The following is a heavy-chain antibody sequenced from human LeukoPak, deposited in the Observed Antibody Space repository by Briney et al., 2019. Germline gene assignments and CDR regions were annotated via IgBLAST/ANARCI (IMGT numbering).Heavy chain of an antibody. CDR3: TTMIVPYYYMDV. D-gene: IGHD3-22*01. CDR1: GGSISSYY. Sequence: SETLSLTCTVSGGSISSYYWNWIRQPPGKGLEWIGYIYYSGGTNYNPSLKSRVTISVDTSKNQFSLKLSSVTAADTAIYYCTTMIVPYYYMDVWGKGTTVTVSS. J-gene: IGHJ6*03. CDR2: IYYSGGT. V-gene: IGHV4-59*01.